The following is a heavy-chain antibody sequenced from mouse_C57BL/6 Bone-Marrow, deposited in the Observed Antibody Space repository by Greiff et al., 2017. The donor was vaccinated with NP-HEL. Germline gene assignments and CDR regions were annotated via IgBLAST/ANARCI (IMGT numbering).Heavy chain of an antibody. CDR1: GYTFTDYE. Sequence: QVQLQQSGAELVRPGASVTLSCKASGYTFTDYEMHWVKQTPVHGLEWIGAIDPETGGTAYNQKFKGKAILTADKSSSTAYMELRSLTYEDSAVYYCKRHGSSSDWYFDVWGTETTVTVSS. CDR2: IDPETGGT. V-gene: IGHV1-15*01. D-gene: IGHD1-1*01. CDR3: KRHGSSSDWYFDV. J-gene: IGHJ1*03.